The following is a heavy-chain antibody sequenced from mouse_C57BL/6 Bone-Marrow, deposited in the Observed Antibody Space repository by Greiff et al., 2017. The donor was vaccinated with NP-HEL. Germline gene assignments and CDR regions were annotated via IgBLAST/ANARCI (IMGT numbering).Heavy chain of an antibody. Sequence: QVQLKESGPGLVAPSQSLSITCTVSGFSLTSYGVHWVRQPPGKGLEWLVVIWSDGSTTYNSALKSRLSISKDNSKSQVFLKMNSLQTDDTAMYYCAIITTVVAHYFDYWGQGTTLTVSS. CDR1: GFSLTSYG. J-gene: IGHJ2*01. V-gene: IGHV2-6*03. D-gene: IGHD1-1*01. CDR3: AIITTVVAHYFDY. CDR2: IWSDGST.